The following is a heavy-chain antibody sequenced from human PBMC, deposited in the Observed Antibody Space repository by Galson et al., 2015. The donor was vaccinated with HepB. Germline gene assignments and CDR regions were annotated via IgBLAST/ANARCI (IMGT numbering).Heavy chain of an antibody. CDR3: ARVGTGAMVRGVIAWFDP. J-gene: IGHJ5*02. D-gene: IGHD3-10*01. CDR1: GYTFTSYD. CDR2: MNPNSGNT. Sequence: SVKVSCKASGYTFTSYDINWVRQATGQGLEWMGWMNPNSGNTGYAQKFQGRVTMTRNTSISTAYMELSSLRSEDTAVYYCARVGTGAMVRGVIAWFDPWGQGTLVTVSS. V-gene: IGHV1-8*01.